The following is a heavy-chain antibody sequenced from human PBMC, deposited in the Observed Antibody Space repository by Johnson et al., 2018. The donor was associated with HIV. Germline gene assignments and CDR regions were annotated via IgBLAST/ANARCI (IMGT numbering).Heavy chain of an antibody. CDR2: IRYDGSNK. CDR1: GLTFSSYG. Sequence: QLVESGGGVVQPGGSLRLSCAASGLTFSSYGMHWVRQAPGKGLEWVAFIRYDGSNKYYADSVKGRFTISRDNSKNTLYLQMNSLRAEDTALYYCAKGDGQWLVGDAFDIWGQGTMVTVSS. J-gene: IGHJ3*02. CDR3: AKGDGQWLVGDAFDI. V-gene: IGHV3-30*02. D-gene: IGHD6-19*01.